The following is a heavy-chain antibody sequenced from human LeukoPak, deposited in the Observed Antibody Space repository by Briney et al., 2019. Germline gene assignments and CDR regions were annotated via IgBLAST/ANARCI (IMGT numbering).Heavy chain of an antibody. V-gene: IGHV1-2*02. CDR3: ARVLGPGELGMRVDY. CDR2: INPNSGGT. Sequence: VASVKVSCKASGYTFTGYYMHWVRQAPGQGLEWMGWINPNSGGTNYAQKFQGRVTMTRDTSISTAYMELSRLRSDDTAVYYCARVLGPGELGMRVDYWGQGTLVTVSS. J-gene: IGHJ4*02. CDR1: GYTFTGYY. D-gene: IGHD7-27*01.